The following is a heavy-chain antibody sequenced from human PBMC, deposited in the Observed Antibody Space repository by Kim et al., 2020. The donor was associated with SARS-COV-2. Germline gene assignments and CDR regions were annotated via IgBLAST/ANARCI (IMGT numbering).Heavy chain of an antibody. CDR2: INPNSGGT. CDR3: ARDGTPMTTVTPFDY. D-gene: IGHD4-4*01. J-gene: IGHJ4*02. V-gene: IGHV1-2*02. CDR1: GYTFTGYY. Sequence: ASVKVSCKASGYTFTGYYMHWVRQAPGQGLEWMGWINPNSGGTNYAQKFQGRVTMTRDTSISTAYMELSRLRSDDTAVYYCARDGTPMTTVTPFDYWGQGTLVTVSS.